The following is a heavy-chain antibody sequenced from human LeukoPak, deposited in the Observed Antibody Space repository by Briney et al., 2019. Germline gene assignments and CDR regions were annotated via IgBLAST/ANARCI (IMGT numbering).Heavy chain of an antibody. CDR3: ARLDLSGSDY. J-gene: IGHJ4*02. Sequence: ASVKVSCKASGYTFTSYGITWVRQAPGQGLEWMGWISAYNGNTNYAQKLQGRVTMATDTSTSTAYMELRSLSSDDTAAYYCARLDLSGSDYWGQGTLVTVSS. CDR2: ISAYNGNT. CDR1: GYTFTSYG. D-gene: IGHD6-19*01. V-gene: IGHV1-18*01.